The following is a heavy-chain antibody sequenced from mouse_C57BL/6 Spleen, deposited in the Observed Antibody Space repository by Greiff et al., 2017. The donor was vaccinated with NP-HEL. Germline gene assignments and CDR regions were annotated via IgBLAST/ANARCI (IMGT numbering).Heavy chain of an antibody. CDR3: TTAYYYGSSSYAMDY. Sequence: EVQLQQSGAELVRPGASVKLSCTASGFNIKDDYMHWVKQRPEQGLEWIGWIDPENGDTEYASKFQGKATITADTSSNTAYLQLSSLTSEDTAVYYCTTAYYYGSSSYAMDYWGQGTSVTVSS. CDR2: IDPENGDT. D-gene: IGHD1-1*01. CDR1: GFNIKDDY. J-gene: IGHJ4*01. V-gene: IGHV14-4*01.